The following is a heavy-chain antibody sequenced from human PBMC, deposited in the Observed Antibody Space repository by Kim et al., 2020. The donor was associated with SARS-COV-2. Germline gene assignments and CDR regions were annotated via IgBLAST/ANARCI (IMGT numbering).Heavy chain of an antibody. Sequence: GGSLRLSCSASGFTFSSYAMHWVRQAPGKGLEYVSAISSNGGSTYYADSVKGRFTISRDNSKNTLYLQMSSLRAEDTAVYYCVSHQRQLVRGPTFDYWGQGTLVTVSS. J-gene: IGHJ4*02. D-gene: IGHD6-6*01. CDR2: ISSNGGST. CDR1: GFTFSSYA. CDR3: VSHQRQLVRGPTFDY. V-gene: IGHV3-64D*06.